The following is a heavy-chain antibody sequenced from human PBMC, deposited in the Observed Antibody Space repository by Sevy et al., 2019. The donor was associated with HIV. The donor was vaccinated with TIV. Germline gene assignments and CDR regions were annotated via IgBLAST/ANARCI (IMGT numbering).Heavy chain of an antibody. D-gene: IGHD1-26*01. CDR1: GFTFSKYS. V-gene: IGHV3-7*01. J-gene: IGHJ4*02. CDR2: IKPDGSDK. Sequence: GGSLRLSCAASGFTFSKYSMSWIRQAPGKGLEWVANIKPDGSDKHYVDSAEGRFTISRDNAKNSLYLQMNSLRVEDTAMYYCAQETFGRFDSWGQGTLVTVSS. CDR3: AQETFGRFDS.